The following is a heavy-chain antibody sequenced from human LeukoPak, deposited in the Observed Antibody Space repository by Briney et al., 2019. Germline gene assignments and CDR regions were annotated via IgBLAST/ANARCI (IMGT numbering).Heavy chain of an antibody. D-gene: IGHD3-22*01. CDR2: INPNSGGT. CDR3: ARATGGYYDYFDY. CDR1: GYTFTSYG. Sequence: GASVKVSCKASGYTFTSYGISWVRQAPGQGLEWMGWINPNSGGTNYAQNFQGRVTMTRDTSISTAYMELSRLRSDDTAVYYCARATGGYYDYFDYWGQGSLVTVSS. V-gene: IGHV1-2*02. J-gene: IGHJ4*02.